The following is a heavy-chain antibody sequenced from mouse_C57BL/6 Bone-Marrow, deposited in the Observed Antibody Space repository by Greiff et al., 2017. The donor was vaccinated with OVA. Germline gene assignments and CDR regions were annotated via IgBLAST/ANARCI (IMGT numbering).Heavy chain of an antibody. Sequence: EVKVEESEGGLVQPGSSMKLSCTASGFTFSDYYMAWVRQVPEKGLDWVANINYDGSSTYYLDSLKSRFIISRDNAKNILYLQMSSLKSEDTATYYCARGGIFDGYLDYWGQGTTLTVSS. D-gene: IGHD2-3*01. CDR3: ARGGIFDGYLDY. CDR1: GFTFSDYY. J-gene: IGHJ2*01. CDR2: INYDGSST. V-gene: IGHV5-16*01.